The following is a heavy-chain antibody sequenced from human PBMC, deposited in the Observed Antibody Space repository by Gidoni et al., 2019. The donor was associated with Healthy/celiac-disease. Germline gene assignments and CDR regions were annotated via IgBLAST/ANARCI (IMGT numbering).Heavy chain of an antibody. CDR1: GGSFSGYY. CDR2: INHSGST. J-gene: IGHJ4*02. CDR3: ARGPCGSTSCTFDY. V-gene: IGHV4-34*01. D-gene: IGHD2-2*01. Sequence: QVQLQQWGAGLLKPSETLSLTCAVYGGSFSGYYWSWIRQPPGKGLEWIGEINHSGSTNYNPSLKSRVTISVDTSKNQFSLKLSSVTAADTAVYYCARGPCGSTSCTFDYWGQGTLVTVSS.